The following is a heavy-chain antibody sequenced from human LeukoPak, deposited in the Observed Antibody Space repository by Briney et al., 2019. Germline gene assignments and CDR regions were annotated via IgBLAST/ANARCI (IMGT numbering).Heavy chain of an antibody. CDR2: IHISGTT. D-gene: IGHD3-9*01. CDR1: GGAISNYY. CDR3: ARDERGTGYIHY. J-gene: IGHJ4*02. V-gene: IGHV4-4*07. Sequence: SETLSLTCTVSGGAISNYYWSWIPQPAGKALEWIGRIHISGTTNYNPSLKSPVTMSLDKSKNQLSLRLSSVTAADTAVYYCARDERGTGYIHYWGQGTLFTVSS.